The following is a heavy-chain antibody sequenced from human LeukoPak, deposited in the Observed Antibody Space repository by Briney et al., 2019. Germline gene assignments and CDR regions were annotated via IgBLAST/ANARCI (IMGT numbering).Heavy chain of an antibody. CDR1: GGSISSGDYY. J-gene: IGHJ4*02. D-gene: IGHD1-1*01. Sequence: SETLSLTCTVSGGSISSGDYYWSWIRQPPGKGLEWIGYIYYSGSTYYNPSLKSRVTISVDTSKNQFSLRLSSVTAADTAVYYCARDGLERTVDYWGQGTLVTVSS. CDR3: ARDGLERTVDY. V-gene: IGHV4-30-4*01. CDR2: IYYSGST.